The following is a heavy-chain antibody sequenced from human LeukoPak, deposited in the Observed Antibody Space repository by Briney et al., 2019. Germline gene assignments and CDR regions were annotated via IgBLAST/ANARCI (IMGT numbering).Heavy chain of an antibody. J-gene: IGHJ3*02. D-gene: IGHD3-10*01. CDR2: IYHSGST. CDR3: ASPHYGSGSYYFDAFDI. CDR1: GYSISSGYY. V-gene: IGHV4-38-2*01. Sequence: SETLSLTCAVSGYSISSGYYWGWIRQPPGKGLEWIGSIYHSGSTYYNSSLKSRVTISVDTSKNQFSLKLSSVTAADTAVYYCASPHYGSGSYYFDAFDIWGQGTMVTVSS.